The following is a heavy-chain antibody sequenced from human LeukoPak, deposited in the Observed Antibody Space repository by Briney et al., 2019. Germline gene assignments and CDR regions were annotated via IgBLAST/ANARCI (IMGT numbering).Heavy chain of an antibody. D-gene: IGHD3-9*01. V-gene: IGHV4-59*01. Sequence: SETLSLTCTVSGGSISSFYWSWIGQPPGKGLEWIGYIYYSGSTNYNPSLKSRVTISVDTSKNQFSLKLSSVTAADTAVYYCASIKSDWLSGYYYYYMDVWGKGTTVTISS. CDR3: ASIKSDWLSGYYYYYMDV. CDR1: GGSISSFY. J-gene: IGHJ6*03. CDR2: IYYSGST.